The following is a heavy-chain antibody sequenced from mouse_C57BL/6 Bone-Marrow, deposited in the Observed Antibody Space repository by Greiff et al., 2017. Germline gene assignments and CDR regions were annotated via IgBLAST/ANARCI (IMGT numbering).Heavy chain of an antibody. CDR2: IWSGGST. CDR3: VRKGYDGWAWFAY. D-gene: IGHD2-3*01. CDR1: GFSLTSYG. Sequence: QVQLQQSGPGLVQPSQSLSITCTVSGFSLTSYGVHWVRQSPGKGLEWLGVIWSGGSTDYNAAFISRLIISKDNSKCQVFFKMNSLQADDTAIYYCVRKGYDGWAWFAYWGQGTLVTVSA. V-gene: IGHV2-2*01. J-gene: IGHJ3*01.